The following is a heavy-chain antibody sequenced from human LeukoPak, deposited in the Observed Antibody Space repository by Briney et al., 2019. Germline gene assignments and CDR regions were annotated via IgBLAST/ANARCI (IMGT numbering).Heavy chain of an antibody. Sequence: ASVKASCKASGYTFTTYDITWVRQATGQGLEWMGWISAYNGNTNYAQKLQGRVTMTTDTSTSTAYMELRSLRSDDTAVYYCARDDSPYGSGSYYDYWGQGTLVTVSS. J-gene: IGHJ4*02. CDR1: GYTFTTYD. V-gene: IGHV1-18*01. D-gene: IGHD3-10*01. CDR2: ISAYNGNT. CDR3: ARDDSPYGSGSYYDY.